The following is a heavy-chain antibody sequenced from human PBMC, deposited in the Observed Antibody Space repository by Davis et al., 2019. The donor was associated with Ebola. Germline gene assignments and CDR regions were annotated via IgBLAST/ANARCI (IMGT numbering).Heavy chain of an antibody. V-gene: IGHV4-59*12. CDR3: ASQAGAMEKLLDY. J-gene: IGHJ4*02. Sequence: GSLRLSCAASGFTFSSYSMNWIRQPPGRGLEWIGNIYYSGTTNLNPSLKSRVTISGDTSKNQFSLRLSSVTAADTAVYFCASQAGAMEKLLDYWGQGTLVTVSS. CDR1: GFTFSSYS. D-gene: IGHD2-2*01. CDR2: IYYSGTT.